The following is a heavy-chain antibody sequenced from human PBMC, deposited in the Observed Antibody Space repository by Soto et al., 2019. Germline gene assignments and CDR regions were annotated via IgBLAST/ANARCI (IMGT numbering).Heavy chain of an antibody. J-gene: IGHJ4*02. CDR2: IIPIFGTA. CDR1: GGTFSSYA. CDR3: AREKRWLQYSDY. V-gene: IGHV1-69*13. Sequence: GDSVKVSCKASGGTFSSYAISWVRQAPGQGLEWMGGIIPIFGTANYAQKFQGRVTITADESTSTAYMELSSLRSEDTAVYYCAREKRWLQYSDYWGQGTLVTVSS. D-gene: IGHD5-12*01.